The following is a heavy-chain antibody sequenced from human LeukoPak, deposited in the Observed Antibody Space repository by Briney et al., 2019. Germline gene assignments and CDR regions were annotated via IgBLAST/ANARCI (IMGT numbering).Heavy chain of an antibody. V-gene: IGHV3-30*02. CDR1: GFSLSRFG. D-gene: IGHD1-26*01. CDR3: ARDTSRGLAFDY. CDR2: VRYDGSSQ. Sequence: GGSLRLSCVASGFSLSRFGMHWVRQAPGKGLEWVSFVRYDGSSQHYADSVKGRFTISRDNPKNTPYLHMSSLKVDDTAVYYCARDTSRGLAFDYWGQGTLVTVSS. J-gene: IGHJ4*02.